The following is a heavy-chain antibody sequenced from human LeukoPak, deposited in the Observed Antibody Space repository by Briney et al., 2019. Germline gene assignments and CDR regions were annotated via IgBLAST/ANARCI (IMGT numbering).Heavy chain of an antibody. Sequence: SETLSLTCTVSGGSISSYYWSWIRQPPGKGLEWIGYIYYSGSTNYNPSLKSRITISVDTSKNQFSLKLSSVTAADTAVYYCARHMGLGYSYGYPYFDYWGQGTLVTVSS. CDR3: ARHMGLGYSYGYPYFDY. V-gene: IGHV4-59*08. CDR2: IYYSGST. J-gene: IGHJ4*02. CDR1: GGSISSYY. D-gene: IGHD5-18*01.